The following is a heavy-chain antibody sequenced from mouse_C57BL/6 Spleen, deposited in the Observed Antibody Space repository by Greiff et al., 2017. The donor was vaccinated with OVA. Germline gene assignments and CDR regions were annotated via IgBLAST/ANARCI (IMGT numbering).Heavy chain of an antibody. CDR1: GYTFTDYN. CDR3: ARGDYDERAYYAMDY. J-gene: IGHJ4*01. CDR2: INPNNGGT. D-gene: IGHD2-4*01. Sequence: VQLQQSGPELVKPGASVKIPCKASGYTFTDYNMDWVKQSHGKSLEWIGDINPNNGGTIYNQKFKGKATLTVDKSSSTAYMELRSLTSEDTAVYYCARGDYDERAYYAMDYWGQGTSVTVSS. V-gene: IGHV1-18*01.